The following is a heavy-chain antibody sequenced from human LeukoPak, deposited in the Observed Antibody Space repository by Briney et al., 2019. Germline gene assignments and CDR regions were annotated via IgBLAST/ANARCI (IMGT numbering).Heavy chain of an antibody. CDR1: GITFSSYG. D-gene: IGHD3-22*01. J-gene: IGHJ6*03. CDR3: ARANYYDSSGDLYYYYYYYYMDV. Sequence: GGSLRLSCAASGITFSSYGMSWVRQAPGKGLEWVANIKQDGSEKYYVDSVKGRFTISRDNAKNSLYLQMNSLRAEDTAVYYCARANYYDSSGDLYYYYYYYYMDVWGKGTTVTISS. V-gene: IGHV3-7*01. CDR2: IKQDGSEK.